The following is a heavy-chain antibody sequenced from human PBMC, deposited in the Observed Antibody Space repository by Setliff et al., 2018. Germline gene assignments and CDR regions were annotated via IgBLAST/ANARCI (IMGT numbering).Heavy chain of an antibody. CDR2: IYHTGNT. Sequence: SETLSLTCAVSDFSVPTVYYWSWIRQPPGKGLEWIGYIYHTGNTNYNPSLESRVTISADTSKNQFSLKLTSVTAADTAVYYCAKVVDVEYLQHWGQGSLVTVSS. D-gene: IGHD2-15*01. V-gene: IGHV4-61*01. CDR1: DFSVPTVYY. CDR3: AKVVDVEYLQH. J-gene: IGHJ1*01.